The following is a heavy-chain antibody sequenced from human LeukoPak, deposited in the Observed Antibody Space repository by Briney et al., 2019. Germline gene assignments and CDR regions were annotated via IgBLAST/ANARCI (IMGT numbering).Heavy chain of an antibody. CDR3: ARGGYIYGFDH. D-gene: IGHD5-18*01. CDR2: INTGNGNT. V-gene: IGHV1-3*04. Sequence: ASVKVSCKASGYTLTTYAIHWVRQAPGQSLEWMGCINTGNGNTKYLEKLQDRVTITRDTSASTAYMELSSLRSEDTAVYYCARGGYIYGFDHWGQGTLVTVSS. CDR1: GYTLTTYA. J-gene: IGHJ4*02.